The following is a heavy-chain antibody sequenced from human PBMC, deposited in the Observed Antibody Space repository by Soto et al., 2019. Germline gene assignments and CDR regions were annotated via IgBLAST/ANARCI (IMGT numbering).Heavy chain of an antibody. CDR3: ARQKDIVVVVAATGPACDP. CDR2: IYYSGST. V-gene: IGHV4-39*01. D-gene: IGHD2-15*01. J-gene: IGHJ5*02. Sequence: SETLSLTCTVSGGSISSSSYYWGWIRQPPGKGLEWIGSIYYSGSTYYNPSLKSRVTISVDTSKNQFSLKLSSVTAADTAVYYCARQKDIVVVVAATGPACDPLGQGTLVTVSS. CDR1: GGSISSSSYY.